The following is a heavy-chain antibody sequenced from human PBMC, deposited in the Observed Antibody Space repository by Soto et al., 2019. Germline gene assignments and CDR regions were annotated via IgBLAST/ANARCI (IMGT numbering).Heavy chain of an antibody. CDR1: GYRFTTFY. D-gene: IGHD5-18*01. CDR3: ARDGNFDFRGYSFGFDF. CDR2: MHLDTGGT. Sequence: QVQLVQSGAEVKKPGASVRVSCKASGYRFTTFYIHWVRQAPGQGLEWMGRMHLDTGGTTYAQKFQGRGTMTRDTSISTAYMEVTNLKSDDTAIYYCARDGNFDFRGYSFGFDFWGQGTLVTVSS. V-gene: IGHV1-2*06. J-gene: IGHJ4*02.